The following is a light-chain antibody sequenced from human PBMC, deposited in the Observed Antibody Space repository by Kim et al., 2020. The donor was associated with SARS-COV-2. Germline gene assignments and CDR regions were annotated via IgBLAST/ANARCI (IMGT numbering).Light chain of an antibody. V-gene: IGLV3-21*03. J-gene: IGLJ3*02. CDR2: DDT. Sequence: APGKTARITVGGNNIGSKSVHWYQQKPGQAPVLVISDDTDRPSGIPERFSGSNSGNTATLTISRVEAGDEADYYCQLWDSSSDHPVFGGGTQLTVL. CDR3: QLWDSSSDHPV. CDR1: NIGSKS.